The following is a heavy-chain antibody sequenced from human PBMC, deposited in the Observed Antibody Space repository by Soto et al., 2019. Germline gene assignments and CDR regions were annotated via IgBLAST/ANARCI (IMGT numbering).Heavy chain of an antibody. J-gene: IGHJ4*02. CDR1: AGSFSNFG. D-gene: IGHD5-12*01. V-gene: IGHV1-69*13. Sequence: SVKVSCKASAGSFSNFGISWVRQAPGQGLEWMGGIVPVFGRPNYAQRFRGRLTITADESTSTGYMELISLRSEDTAVYYCAREGSGYNFWGQGTQVTVS. CDR3: AREGSGYNF. CDR2: IVPVFGRP.